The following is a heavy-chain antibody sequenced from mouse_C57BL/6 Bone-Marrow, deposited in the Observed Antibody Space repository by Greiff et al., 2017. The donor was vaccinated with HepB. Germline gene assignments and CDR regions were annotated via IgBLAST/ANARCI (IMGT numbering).Heavy chain of an antibody. Sequence: VQLQQPGAELVMPGASVKLSCKASGYTFTSYWMHWVKQRPGQGLEWIGEIDPSDCYTNYNQKFKGKSTLTVDKSSSTAYMQLSSLTSEDSAVYYCARSTGTFEFAYWGQGTLVTVSA. CDR1: GYTFTSYW. D-gene: IGHD4-1*01. CDR2: IDPSDCYT. J-gene: IGHJ3*01. V-gene: IGHV1-69*01. CDR3: ARSTGTFEFAY.